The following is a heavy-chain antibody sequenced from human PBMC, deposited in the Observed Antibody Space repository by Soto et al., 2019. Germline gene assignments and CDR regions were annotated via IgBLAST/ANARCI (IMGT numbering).Heavy chain of an antibody. CDR1: GFSLSGYG. V-gene: IGHV3-33*01. D-gene: IGHD5-12*01. Sequence: QVQLVESGGGVVQPGRSLRLSCEVSGFSLSGYGMHWFRQAPGKGLEWVAVIWYHGTTKNYADSVKGRFTISRDSSKNTVYLQMDSLKVEDTAVYYCARDVDRTSPLNWFDPWGQGVMVTVSS. CDR2: IWYHGTTK. J-gene: IGHJ5*02. CDR3: ARDVDRTSPLNWFDP.